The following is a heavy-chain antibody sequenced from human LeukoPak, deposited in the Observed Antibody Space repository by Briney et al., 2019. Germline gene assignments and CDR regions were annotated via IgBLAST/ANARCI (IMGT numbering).Heavy chain of an antibody. CDR3: AKIPNNYPFFHSGFDV. CDR1: GFTFTTYA. D-gene: IGHD4-11*01. Sequence: GGSLRLSCAASGFTFTTYAMNWLRQAPGKGLEWVSDISAGGDSTFYADSVKGRLTISRDNSEGALHLQMNSLRVEDTAVYYCAKIPNNYPFFHSGFDVWGQGTTVTVSS. V-gene: IGHV3-23*01. CDR2: ISAGGDST. J-gene: IGHJ6*02.